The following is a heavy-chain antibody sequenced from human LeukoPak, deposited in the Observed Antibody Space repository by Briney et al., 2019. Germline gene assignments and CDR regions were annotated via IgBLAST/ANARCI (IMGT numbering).Heavy chain of an antibody. CDR3: ARSRYGSAPRN. Sequence: SETLSLTCTVSGGSISSSSYYRGWIRQPPGKGLEWIGSIYYSGSTYYNPSLKSRVTISVDTSKNQFSLKLSSVTAADTAVYYCARSRYGSAPRNWGQGTLVTVSS. CDR2: IYYSGST. D-gene: IGHD3-10*01. V-gene: IGHV4-39*01. CDR1: GGSISSSSYY. J-gene: IGHJ4*02.